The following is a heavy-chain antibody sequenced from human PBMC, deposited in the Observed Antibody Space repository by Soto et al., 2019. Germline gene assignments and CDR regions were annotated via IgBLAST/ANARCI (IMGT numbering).Heavy chain of an antibody. J-gene: IGHJ4*02. V-gene: IGHV4-31*03. CDR1: GCSITRGGYD. CDR2: IYYSGST. CDR3: ARRGAGFDY. Sequence: TLSLTFTVSGCSITRGGYDWSWIRQRPGKGLEWIGYIYYSGSTLYNPSLKSRLSISVDTSKNQFSLRLYSVTAEDTAVYYCARRGAGFDYWGQGTLVTGSA.